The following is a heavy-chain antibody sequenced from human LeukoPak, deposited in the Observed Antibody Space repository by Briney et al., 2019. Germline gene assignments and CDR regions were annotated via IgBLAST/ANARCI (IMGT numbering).Heavy chain of an antibody. V-gene: IGHV3-23*01. CDR3: AKGRRSSDGTYYDFWSGYYNDDYFDY. Sequence: PGGSLRLSCAASGFTFSSYAMSWVRQAPGKGLGWVSAISGSGGSTYYADSVKGRFTISRDNSKNTLYLQMNSLRAEDTAVYYCAKGRRSSDGTYYDFWSGYYNDDYFDYWGQGTLVTVSS. CDR1: GFTFSSYA. J-gene: IGHJ4*02. D-gene: IGHD3-3*01. CDR2: ISGSGGST.